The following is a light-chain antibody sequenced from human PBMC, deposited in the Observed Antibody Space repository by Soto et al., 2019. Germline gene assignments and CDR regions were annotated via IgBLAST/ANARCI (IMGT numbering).Light chain of an antibody. CDR1: QSISSW. CDR2: KAS. V-gene: IGKV1-5*03. CDR3: QQYNSYWT. J-gene: IGKJ1*01. Sequence: DIQMTQSPSTLSASVGDRVTITCRASQSISSWLAWYQQKPAQAPILLIYKASSFESGVPSRFIGSGSETEITLTISSLQPDEFATYYCQQYNSYWTFGQGNKVEIK.